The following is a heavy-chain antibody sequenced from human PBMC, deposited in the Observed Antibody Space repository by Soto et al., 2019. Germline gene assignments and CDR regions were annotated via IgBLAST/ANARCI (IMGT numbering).Heavy chain of an antibody. V-gene: IGHV4-30-4*01. J-gene: IGHJ5*02. CDR1: GGSISSGDYY. D-gene: IGHD2-2*02. Sequence: SLTCTVSGGSISSGDYYWSWIRQPPGKGLEWIGYIYYSGSTYYNPSLKSRVTISVDTSKNQFSLELSSVTAADTAVYYCARAFGYCSSTSCYISKGNWFDPWGQGTLVTVSS. CDR3: ARAFGYCSSTSCYISKGNWFDP. CDR2: IYYSGST.